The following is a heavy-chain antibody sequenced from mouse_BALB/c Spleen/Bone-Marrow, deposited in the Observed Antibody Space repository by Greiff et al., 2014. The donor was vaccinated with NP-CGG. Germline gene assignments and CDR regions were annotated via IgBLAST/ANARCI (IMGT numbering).Heavy chain of an antibody. J-gene: IGHJ3*01. CDR3: AREGKLVLAWFVY. V-gene: IGHV3-6*02. D-gene: IGHD1-3*01. CDR1: GYSITSGYY. CDR2: ISYDGTN. Sequence: EVKLQESGPGLVKPSQSLSLTCSVTGYSITSGYYWNWIRQFPGNKLEWMGYISYDGTNNYNPPLKNRISITRDTSKNQFFLKVNSVTTEDTATYYCAREGKLVLAWFVYWGQGTLVTVSA.